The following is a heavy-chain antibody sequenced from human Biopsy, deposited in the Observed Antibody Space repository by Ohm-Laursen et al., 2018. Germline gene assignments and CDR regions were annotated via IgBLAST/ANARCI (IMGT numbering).Heavy chain of an antibody. CDR2: NIPILGTG. CDR3: ATKLTGYFHH. CDR1: EGTFSNYG. D-gene: IGHD3-9*01. V-gene: IGHV1-69*06. Sequence: ASVKVSYKAPEGTFSNYGVNWVRQAPGQGLEWLGGNIPILGTGNYAHQFQDRVTVVADTSPSTATMELRSLRSDDTAVYYCATKLTGYFHHWGQGTLVIVSS. J-gene: IGHJ1*01.